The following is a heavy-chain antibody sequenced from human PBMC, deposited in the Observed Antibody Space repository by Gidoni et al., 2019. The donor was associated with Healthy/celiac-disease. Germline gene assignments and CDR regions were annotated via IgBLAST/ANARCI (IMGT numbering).Heavy chain of an antibody. Sequence: QVQLVQSGAEVKKPGASVKVSCKASGYTFTSYGISWVRQAPGQGLEWMGWISAYNGNTNYAQKLQGRVTMTTDTSTSTAYMELRSLRSDDTAVYYCARDREMVRGVVYPGPPYYFDYWGQGTLVTVSS. J-gene: IGHJ4*02. V-gene: IGHV1-18*01. D-gene: IGHD3-10*01. CDR1: GYTFTSYG. CDR2: ISAYNGNT. CDR3: ARDREMVRGVVYPGPPYYFDY.